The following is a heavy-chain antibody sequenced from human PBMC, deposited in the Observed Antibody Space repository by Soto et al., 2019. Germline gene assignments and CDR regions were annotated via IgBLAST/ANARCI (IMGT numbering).Heavy chain of an antibody. CDR2: INAGNGNT. V-gene: IGHV1-3*01. Sequence: GASVKVSCKASGYTITSYAMHWVRQAPGQRLEWMGWINAGNGNTKYSQKFQGRVTITRDTSASTAYMELSSLRSEDTAVYYCAGGYDSLGMDVWGQGTTVTVSS. D-gene: IGHD5-12*01. CDR3: AGGYDSLGMDV. J-gene: IGHJ6*02. CDR1: GYTITSYA.